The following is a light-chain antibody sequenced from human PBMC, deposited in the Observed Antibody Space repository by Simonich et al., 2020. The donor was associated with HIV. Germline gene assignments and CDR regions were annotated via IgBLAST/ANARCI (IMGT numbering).Light chain of an antibody. CDR3: QQYNNRPLT. Sequence: IVMTQSPATLSVSPGERATLSCRASQSVSSNLAWYQQKPCQAPRLLILDASTRATGVPAKFSGSGSGTEFTLTISSIQSEDFAVYYCQQYNNRPLTFGGGTKVEIK. CDR1: QSVSSN. CDR2: DAS. J-gene: IGKJ4*01. V-gene: IGKV3-15*01.